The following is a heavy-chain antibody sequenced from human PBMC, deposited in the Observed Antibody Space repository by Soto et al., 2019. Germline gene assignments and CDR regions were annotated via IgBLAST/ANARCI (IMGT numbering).Heavy chain of an antibody. CDR2: ISVSGNII. V-gene: IGHV3-48*03. CDR1: GFTFSTYE. J-gene: IGHJ4*02. Sequence: GGSLRLSCAASGFTFSTYEFNWVRKAPGRGLEWISYISVSGNIIKYAESVKGRFTISRGNADNSLHLHMSNLRVDDTALYFCVRDTMRASAAASLDYWGQGTQVTVSS. CDR3: VRDTMRASAAASLDY. D-gene: IGHD2-2*01.